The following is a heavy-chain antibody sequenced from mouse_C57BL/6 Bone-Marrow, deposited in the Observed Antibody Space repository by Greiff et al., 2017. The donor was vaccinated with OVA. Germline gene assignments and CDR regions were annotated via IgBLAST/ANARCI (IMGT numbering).Heavy chain of an antibody. V-gene: IGHV14-4*01. D-gene: IGHD2-5*01. CDR3: TTIYYSNCAMDY. CDR1: GFNIKDDY. J-gene: IGHJ4*01. Sequence: EVQRVESGAELVRPGASVKLSCTASGFNIKDDYMHWVKQRPEQGLEWIGWIDPENGDTEYASKFQGKATITADTSSNTAYLQLSSLTSEDTAVYYCTTIYYSNCAMDYWGQGTSVTVSS. CDR2: IDPENGDT.